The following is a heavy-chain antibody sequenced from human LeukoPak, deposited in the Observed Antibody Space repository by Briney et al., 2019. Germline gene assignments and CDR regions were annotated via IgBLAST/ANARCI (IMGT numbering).Heavy chain of an antibody. V-gene: IGHV3-15*01. Sequence: GGSLRLSCAASRFTFSHAWMSWVRQAPGEGLEWVGRIKSKSDGGTTEYAAPVKGRFTISRDDSTNTLCLQMNSLETEDTAVYYCTRHIVVMSSIPRFDYWGQGTLVTVSS. CDR2: IKSKSDGGTT. J-gene: IGHJ4*02. D-gene: IGHD2-21*01. CDR3: TRHIVVMSSIPRFDY. CDR1: RFTFSHAW.